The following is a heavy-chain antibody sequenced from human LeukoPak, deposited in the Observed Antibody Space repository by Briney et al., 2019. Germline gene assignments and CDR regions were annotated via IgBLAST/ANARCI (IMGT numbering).Heavy chain of an antibody. Sequence: GGSLRLSCAASGFTFSSYAMSWVRQAPGKGLEWVSAISGSGGSTYYADSVKGRFTISRDNSKNTLYLQMNSLGAEDTAVYYCAKDPAPRWGFDYWGQGTLVTVSS. CDR3: AKDPAPRWGFDY. V-gene: IGHV3-23*01. CDR2: ISGSGGST. CDR1: GFTFSSYA. J-gene: IGHJ4*02. D-gene: IGHD1-26*01.